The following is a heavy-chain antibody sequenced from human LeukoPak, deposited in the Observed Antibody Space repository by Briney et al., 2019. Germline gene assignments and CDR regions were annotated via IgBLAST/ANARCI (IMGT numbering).Heavy chain of an antibody. Sequence: GGSLRLSCAVSGFSFNQAWMSWVRQAPGKGLEWVGRMKSKTDGGTTDYAAPVKGRFTISRDDSKNTVYVEMNSLKAEDTAAYYCTTDGIAVAGHFWGQGTLVTVSS. D-gene: IGHD6-19*01. CDR2: MKSKTDGGTT. CDR3: TTDGIAVAGHF. CDR1: GFSFNQAW. V-gene: IGHV3-15*01. J-gene: IGHJ4*02.